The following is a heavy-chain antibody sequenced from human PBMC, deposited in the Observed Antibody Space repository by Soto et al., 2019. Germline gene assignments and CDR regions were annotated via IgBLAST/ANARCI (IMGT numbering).Heavy chain of an antibody. J-gene: IGHJ4*02. CDR1: GGSISSYY. CDR2: IYYSGST. D-gene: IGHD1-26*01. Sequence: QVQLQESGPGLVKPSETLSLTCTVSGGSISSYYWSWIRQPPGKGLEWIGYIYYSGSTNYNPSLTSRVTIXXNXSXXQFSLKLSSVTAADTSEYCCARERSESYVAIDCGYWGKGTLVTVSS. V-gene: IGHV4-59*01. CDR3: ARERSESYVAIDCGY.